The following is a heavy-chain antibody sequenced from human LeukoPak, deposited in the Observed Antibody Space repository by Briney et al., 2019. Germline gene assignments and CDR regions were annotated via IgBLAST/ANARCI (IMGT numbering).Heavy chain of an antibody. CDR1: GFTFSNYN. J-gene: IGHJ4*02. D-gene: IGHD3-22*01. CDR3: ARVPLYDRSGYYFDY. V-gene: IGHV3-48*02. Sequence: GGSLRLSCAASGFTFSNYNINWVRQAPGKGLEWVSYISTSGRAIFYADSVKGRFTISRDNAKNSLFLQMNSLRDEDTAVYYCARVPLYDRSGYYFDYWGLGTLVTVSS. CDR2: ISTSGRAI.